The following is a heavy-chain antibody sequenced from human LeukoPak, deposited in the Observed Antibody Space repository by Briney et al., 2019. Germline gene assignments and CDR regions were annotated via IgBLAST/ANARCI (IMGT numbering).Heavy chain of an antibody. CDR2: INPSGGST. V-gene: IGHV1-46*01. Sequence: GASVKVSCKASGYTFTNYYLHWVRQAPGQGLEWMGIINPSGGSTSYAQKFQGRVTMTRDMSTSTVYMELSSLRSEDTAVYYCARNPPDSSDYYISYYSYMDVWGKGTTVTVSS. CDR1: GYTFTNYY. D-gene: IGHD3-22*01. CDR3: ARNPPDSSDYYISYYSYMDV. J-gene: IGHJ6*03.